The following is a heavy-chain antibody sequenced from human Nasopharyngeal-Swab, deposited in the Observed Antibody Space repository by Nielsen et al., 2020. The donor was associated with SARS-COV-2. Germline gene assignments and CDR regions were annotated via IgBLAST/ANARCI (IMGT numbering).Heavy chain of an antibody. D-gene: IGHD2-15*01. CDR1: GGTFSSYA. CDR3: ARVKPTDCSGGSCYSLPLGY. Sequence: SVKVSCKASGGTFSSYAISWVRQAPGQGFEWMGRIIPILGIANYAQKFQGRVTITADKSTSTAYMELSSLRSEDTAVYYCARVKPTDCSGGSCYSLPLGYWGQGTLVTVSS. V-gene: IGHV1-69*04. J-gene: IGHJ4*02. CDR2: IIPILGIA.